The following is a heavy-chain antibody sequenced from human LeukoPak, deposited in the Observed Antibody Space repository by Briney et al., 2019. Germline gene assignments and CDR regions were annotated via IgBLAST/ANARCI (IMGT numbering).Heavy chain of an antibody. CDR3: ARDRLTMVRGVIKFPGYYYYYMDV. J-gene: IGHJ6*03. CDR1: EFSFSDFW. D-gene: IGHD3-10*01. CDR2: IRQDGGET. V-gene: IGHV3-7*01. Sequence: GGSLRLSCTDSEFSFSDFWMTWVRQAPGKGLEWVANIRQDGGETYYVDSVKGRFTISRDNAKNSLYLQMNSLRAEDTAVYYCARDRLTMVRGVIKFPGYYYYYMDVWGKGTTVTISS.